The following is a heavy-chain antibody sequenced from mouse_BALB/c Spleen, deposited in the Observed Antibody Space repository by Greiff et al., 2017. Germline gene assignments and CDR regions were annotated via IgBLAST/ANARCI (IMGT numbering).Heavy chain of an antibody. V-gene: IGHV1-87*01. CDR3: AREMITTYYAMDY. D-gene: IGHD2-4*01. CDR2: IYPGDGDT. CDR1: GYTFTSYW. Sequence: VQLHQSGAELARPGASVKLSCKASGYTFTSYWMQWVKQRPGQGLEWIGAIYPGDGDTRYTQKFKGKATLTADKSSSTAYMQLSSLASEDSAVYYCAREMITTYYAMDYWGQGTSVTVSS. J-gene: IGHJ4*01.